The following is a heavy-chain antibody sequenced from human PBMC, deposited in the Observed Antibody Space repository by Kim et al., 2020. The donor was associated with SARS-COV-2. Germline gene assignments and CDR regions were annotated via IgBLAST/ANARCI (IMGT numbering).Heavy chain of an antibody. CDR2: TRNKANSYTT. D-gene: IGHD3-22*01. CDR3: ATAGGYKGDY. V-gene: IGHV3-72*01. J-gene: IGHJ4*02. CDR1: GFTFSDHY. Sequence: GGSLRLSCAASGFTFSDHYMDWVRQAPGKGLEWVGRTRNKANSYTTEYAASVKGRFTISRDDSKNSLYLQMNSLKTEDTAVYYCATAGGYKGDYWGQGTLVTVSS.